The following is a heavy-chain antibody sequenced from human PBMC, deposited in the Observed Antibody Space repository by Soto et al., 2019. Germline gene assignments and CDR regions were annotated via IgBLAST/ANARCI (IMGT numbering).Heavy chain of an antibody. Sequence: PGGSLRLSCAASGSTFSSYGMHWVRQAPGKGLEWVAVIWYDGSNKYYADSVKGRFTISRDNSKNTLYLQMNSLRAEDTAVYYCARVRTGTTPNFDYWGQGTLVTVSS. CDR3: ARVRTGTTPNFDY. J-gene: IGHJ4*02. V-gene: IGHV3-33*01. CDR1: GSTFSSYG. D-gene: IGHD1-7*01. CDR2: IWYDGSNK.